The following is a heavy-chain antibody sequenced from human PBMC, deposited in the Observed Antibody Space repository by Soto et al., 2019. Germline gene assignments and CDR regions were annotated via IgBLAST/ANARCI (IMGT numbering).Heavy chain of an antibody. CDR2: ISYDGSNK. V-gene: IGHV3-30-3*01. D-gene: IGHD1-26*01. Sequence: QVQLVESGGGVVQPGRSLRLSCAASGFTFSSYAMHWVRQAPGKGLEWVAVISYDGSNKYYADSVKGRFTIARDNSKNTLYLQMHSLRAEDTAVYYCARAMGGLYFFYYGMDVWGQGTTVTVSS. CDR3: ARAMGGLYFFYYGMDV. J-gene: IGHJ6*02. CDR1: GFTFSSYA.